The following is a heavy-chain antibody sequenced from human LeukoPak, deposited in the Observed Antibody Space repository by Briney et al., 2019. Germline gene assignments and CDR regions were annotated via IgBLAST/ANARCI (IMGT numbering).Heavy chain of an antibody. V-gene: IGHV4-34*01. D-gene: IGHD3-3*01. CDR3: ARGRLRGTIFGVVTKPYYYYYGMDV. CDR2: INHSGST. CDR1: GGSFSGYY. J-gene: IGHJ6*02. Sequence: PSETLSLTCAVYGGSFSGYYWSWIRQPPGKGLEWIGEINHSGSTNYNPSLKSRVTISVDTSKNQFSLKLSSVTAADTAVYYCARGRLRGTIFGVVTKPYYYYYGMDVWGQGTTVTVSS.